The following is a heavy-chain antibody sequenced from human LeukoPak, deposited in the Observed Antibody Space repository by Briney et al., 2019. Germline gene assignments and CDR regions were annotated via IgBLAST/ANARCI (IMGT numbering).Heavy chain of an antibody. CDR3: ARGEMATTTAMFDY. CDR2: ISYDGSNK. V-gene: IGHV3-30-3*01. CDR1: GFTFSSYA. Sequence: PGGPLRLSCAASGFTFSSYAMHWVRQAPGKGLEWVAVISYDGSNKYYADSVKGRFTISRDNSKNTLYLQMNSLRAEDTAVYYCARGEMATTTAMFDYWGQGTLVTVSS. D-gene: IGHD5-24*01. J-gene: IGHJ4*02.